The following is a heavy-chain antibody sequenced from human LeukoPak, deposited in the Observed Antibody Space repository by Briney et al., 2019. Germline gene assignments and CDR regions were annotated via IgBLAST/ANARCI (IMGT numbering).Heavy chain of an antibody. CDR3: ARRAGAYSHPYVY. Sequence: GGSLRLSCTVSGFTVSSNSMSWVHQAPGKGLEWVSFIYSDNTHYSDSVKGRFTISRDNSKNTLYLQMNSLRAEDTAVYYCARRAGAYSHPYVYWGQGTLVTVSS. CDR2: IYSDNT. CDR1: GFTVSSNS. J-gene: IGHJ4*02. D-gene: IGHD4/OR15-4a*01. V-gene: IGHV3-53*01.